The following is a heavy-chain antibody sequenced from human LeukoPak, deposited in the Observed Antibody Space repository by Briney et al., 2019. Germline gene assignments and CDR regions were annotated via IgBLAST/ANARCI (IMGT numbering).Heavy chain of an antibody. CDR2: INPNSGGT. CDR3: ARVGCSGGSCYLYYFDY. Sequence: ASVKVSCKASGYTFTGYYMHWVRQAPGQGLEWIGWINPNSGGTNYAQKFQGRVTMTRDTSISTAYMELSRLRSDDTAVYYCARVGCSGGSCYLYYFDYWGQGTLVTVSS. V-gene: IGHV1-2*02. J-gene: IGHJ4*02. CDR1: GYTFTGYY. D-gene: IGHD2-15*01.